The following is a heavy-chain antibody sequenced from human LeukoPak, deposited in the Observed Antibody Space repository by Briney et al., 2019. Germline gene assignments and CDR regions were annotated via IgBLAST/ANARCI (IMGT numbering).Heavy chain of an antibody. CDR1: GGSIGSYY. V-gene: IGHV4-4*07. J-gene: IGHJ4*02. D-gene: IGHD6-6*01. Sequence: PSETLSLTCTVFGGSIGSYYWSWIRQPAGKGLEWIGRIYTSGSTNYNPSLKSRVTMSVDTSKNQFSLKLSSVTAADTAVYYCARVGIAAPYYFDYWGQGTLVTVSS. CDR2: IYTSGST. CDR3: ARVGIAAPYYFDY.